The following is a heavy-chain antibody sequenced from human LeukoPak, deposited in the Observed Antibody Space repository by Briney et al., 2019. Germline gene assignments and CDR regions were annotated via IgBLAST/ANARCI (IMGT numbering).Heavy chain of an antibody. CDR2: IWYDGSNK. CDR1: AFTFSSYG. Sequence: GGSLRLSWAAAAFTFSSYGMHWVRQAPGKGLEWVAVIWYDGSNKYYADSVKGRFTISRDDSKNTLYLQMNSLRPKDAAVYYCAKTYIPGRIFGVLAFDIWGQGTMVTVSS. J-gene: IGHJ3*02. CDR3: AKTYIPGRIFGVLAFDI. D-gene: IGHD3-10*02. V-gene: IGHV3-33*06.